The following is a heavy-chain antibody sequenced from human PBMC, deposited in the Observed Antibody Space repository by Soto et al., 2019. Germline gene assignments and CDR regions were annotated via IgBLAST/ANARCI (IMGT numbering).Heavy chain of an antibody. J-gene: IGHJ4*02. V-gene: IGHV3-74*01. CDR1: GFTFGDYL. Sequence: LRLSCVTSGFTFGDYLMHWVRQPPGKGPEWVSRMTSDGRTVQYADSVKGRFTASRDNAKSTLYLQMNSLRAEDTAVYYCATAEVDYWGPGTLVTVSS. CDR3: ATAEVDY. CDR2: MTSDGRTV.